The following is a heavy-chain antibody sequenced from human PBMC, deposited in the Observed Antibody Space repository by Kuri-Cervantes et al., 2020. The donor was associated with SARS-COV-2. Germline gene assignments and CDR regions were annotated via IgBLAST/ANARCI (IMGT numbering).Heavy chain of an antibody. CDR3: AGVGPRGTGIAVAGYWYVDL. D-gene: IGHD6-19*01. V-gene: IGHV3-48*02. CDR2: ISSSSSTI. J-gene: IGHJ2*01. Sequence: SLEISCAASGFTFSSYAMHWVRQAPGRGLEWVSYISSSSSTIYYADSVKGRFTISRDNAKNSLYLQMNSLRDEDTAVYYCAGVGPRGTGIAVAGYWYVDLWGRGTLVTVSS. CDR1: GFTFSSYA.